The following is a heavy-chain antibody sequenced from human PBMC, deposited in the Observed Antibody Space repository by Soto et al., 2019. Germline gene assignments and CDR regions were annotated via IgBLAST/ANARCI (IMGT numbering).Heavy chain of an antibody. D-gene: IGHD3-9*01. CDR2: IRSKPNSYVT. CDR1: GFTFSGSA. Sequence: GGSLRLSCAASGFTFSGSAMHWVRQASGKGLEWVGRIRSKPNSYVTAYAASVKGRFTISRDDSKNTAYLQMNSLKTEDTAVYYCTRLGDILDAFDIWGQGTVVTVSS. CDR3: TRLGDILDAFDI. J-gene: IGHJ3*02. V-gene: IGHV3-73*01.